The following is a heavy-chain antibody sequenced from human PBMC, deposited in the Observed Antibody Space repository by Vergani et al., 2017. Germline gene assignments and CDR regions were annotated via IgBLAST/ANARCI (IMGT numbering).Heavy chain of an antibody. V-gene: IGHV3-9*01. CDR3: AKDSSKGYYDILTGYYDY. CDR2: LSWNSGSI. D-gene: IGHD3-9*01. Sequence: EVQLVESGGGLVQPGRSLRLSCAASGFTFDDYAMHWVRQAPGKGLEWVSGLSWNSGSIGYADSVKGRFTISRDNAKNSLYLQMNSLRAEDTALYYCAKDSSKGYYDILTGYYDYWGQGTLVTVSS. CDR1: GFTFDDYA. J-gene: IGHJ4*02.